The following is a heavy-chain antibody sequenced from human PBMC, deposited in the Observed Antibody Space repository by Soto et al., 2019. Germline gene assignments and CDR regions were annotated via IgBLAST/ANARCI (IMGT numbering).Heavy chain of an antibody. CDR1: GGTFSSYA. CDR3: ARAAARLNAFDI. CDR2: IIPIFGTA. D-gene: IGHD6-6*01. Sequence: SVKVSCKASGGTFSSYAISWVRQAPGQGLEWMGGIIPIFGTANYAQKFQGRVTITADESASTAYMELSSLRSEDTAVYYCARAAARLNAFDIWGQGTMVTVSS. V-gene: IGHV1-69*13. J-gene: IGHJ3*02.